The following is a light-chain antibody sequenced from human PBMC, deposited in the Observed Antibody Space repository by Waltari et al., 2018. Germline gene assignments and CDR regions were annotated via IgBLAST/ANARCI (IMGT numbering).Light chain of an antibody. CDR1: QSPVHTDGRTY. V-gene: IGKV2-29*02. J-gene: IGKJ1*01. Sequence: DVVMTQTPLSLSVTPGQPASISCKSSQSPVHTDGRTYFYWFLQRPGQSPQLLISENSNRVSGVPDRFSGSGSGTDFTLHISRVEAEDVGVYYCMHAIQLPRTFGQGTRVEIK. CDR3: MHAIQLPRT. CDR2: ENS.